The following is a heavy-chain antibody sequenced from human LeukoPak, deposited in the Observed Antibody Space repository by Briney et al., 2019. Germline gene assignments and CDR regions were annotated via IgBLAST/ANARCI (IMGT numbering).Heavy chain of an antibody. CDR2: IFPGDSDT. V-gene: IGHV5-51*01. D-gene: IGHD3-3*01. CDR3: ARQEDFGVPLDF. J-gene: IGHJ4*02. CDR1: GYSFTTHW. Sequence: GESLKISCKGSGYSFTTHWIGWVRQMPGKGLELMGIIFPGDSDTRYSPSFEGQVIISADKSISTAYLQWRSLKASDTAMYYCARQEDFGVPLDFWGQGTLVTVSS.